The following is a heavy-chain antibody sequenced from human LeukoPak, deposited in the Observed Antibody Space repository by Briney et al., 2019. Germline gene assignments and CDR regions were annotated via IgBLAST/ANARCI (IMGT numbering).Heavy chain of an antibody. CDR2: IYPGDSDT. CDR3: ARQVIDYDSSGYYQDY. Sequence: GESLKISCKGSGYIFTSYWIGWVRQMPGKGLEWVGIIYPGDSDTRYSPSFEGQVTTSADQSTRTAYLQWSSLQASDTAMYYCARQVIDYDSSGYYQDYWGQGTLVTVSS. J-gene: IGHJ4*02. V-gene: IGHV5-51*01. CDR1: GYIFTSYW. D-gene: IGHD3-22*01.